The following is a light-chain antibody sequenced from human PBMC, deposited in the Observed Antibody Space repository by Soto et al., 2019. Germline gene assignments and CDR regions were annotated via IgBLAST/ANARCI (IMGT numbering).Light chain of an antibody. CDR2: GAS. Sequence: EIVLTQPPGPLSVSPGDRVTLSCRASQTVNNNYLAWYQQKPGQAPRLLIYGASTPATGTPARFSGSGSGTHFTLTVSGLEPEDFAVYYCQQYGGSAPWTFGPGTKVDMK. CDR1: QTVNNNY. V-gene: IGKV3-20*01. J-gene: IGKJ1*01. CDR3: QQYGGSAPWT.